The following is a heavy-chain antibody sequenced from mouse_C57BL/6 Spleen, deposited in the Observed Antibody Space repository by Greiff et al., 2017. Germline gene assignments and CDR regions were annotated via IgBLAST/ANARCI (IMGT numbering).Heavy chain of an antibody. CDR2: IFPGSGST. D-gene: IGHD1-1*01. J-gene: IGHJ3*01. Sequence: QVQLQQSGPELVRPGASVKISCKAPGYTFTSHWMQWVRQRPGQGLEWIGEIFPGSGSTYYNEKFKGQATLTVDKSSSTASMQLSSLSSEDSAVYCCARDGDDYGRSYPAWVANGGKGTLVTVSA. CDR3: ARDGDDYGRSYPAWVAN. V-gene: IGHV1-56*01. CDR1: GYTFTSHW.